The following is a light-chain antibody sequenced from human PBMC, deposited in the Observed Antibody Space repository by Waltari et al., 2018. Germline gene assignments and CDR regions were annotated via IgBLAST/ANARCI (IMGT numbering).Light chain of an antibody. CDR3: QQYDGEVVT. Sequence: EIVLTQSPATLSLSPGERATLSCRASQSVTSISLTWYQQKLGQAPRLLIYGTSSRATGIPDRCSGGGSGTDFTLTISRLEPEDFAIYDCQQYDGEVVTFGGGTKVEI. CDR2: GTS. CDR1: QSVTSIS. V-gene: IGKV3-20*01. J-gene: IGKJ4*01.